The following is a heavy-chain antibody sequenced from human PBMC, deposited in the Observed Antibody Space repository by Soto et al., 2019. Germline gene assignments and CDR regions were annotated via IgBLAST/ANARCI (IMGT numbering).Heavy chain of an antibody. D-gene: IGHD4-4*01. CDR2: ISYDGSNK. CDR1: GFTFSSYG. CDR3: AKGDSNYYDYDAFDI. V-gene: IGHV3-30*18. Sequence: GGSLRLSCAASGFTFSSYGMHWVRQAPGKGLEWVAVISYDGSNKYYADSVKGRFTISRDNSKNTLYLQMNSLRAEDTAVYYCAKGDSNYYDYDAFDIWGQGTMVTVSS. J-gene: IGHJ3*02.